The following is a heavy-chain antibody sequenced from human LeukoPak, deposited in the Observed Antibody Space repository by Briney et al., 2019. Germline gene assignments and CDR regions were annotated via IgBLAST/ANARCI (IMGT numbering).Heavy chain of an antibody. CDR3: AKDSRGYSGYDFDS. J-gene: IGHJ4*02. CDR2: ISGGGGST. V-gene: IGHV3-23*01. D-gene: IGHD5-12*01. Sequence: GGSLRLSCAASGFTFKSYAMSWVRQSPGKGLEWVSGISGGGGSTYYADSVKGRFTISRDNSKKKLYLQMNSLRAEDTAVYYCAKDSRGYSGYDFDSWGQGSPVTVSS. CDR1: GFTFKSYA.